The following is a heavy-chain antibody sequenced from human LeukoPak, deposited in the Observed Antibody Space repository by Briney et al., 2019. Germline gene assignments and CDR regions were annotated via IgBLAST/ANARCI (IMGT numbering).Heavy chain of an antibody. CDR1: GFTFSSYA. CDR3: LKGYCSSISCYPDY. D-gene: IGHD2-2*01. Sequence: PGGCLRLSCSASGFTFSSYAMHWGRQAPGKGLEYVSAVSSNGGSTYYADSVKGRFAISRDNSKNTLYLQMSSLKPEDTAVYYCLKGYCSSISCYPDYSGQGTLVTVSA. V-gene: IGHV3-64D*06. CDR2: VSSNGGST. J-gene: IGHJ4*02.